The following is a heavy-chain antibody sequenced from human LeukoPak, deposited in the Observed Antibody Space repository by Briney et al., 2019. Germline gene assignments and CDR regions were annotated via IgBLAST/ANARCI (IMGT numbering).Heavy chain of an antibody. D-gene: IGHD4-11*01. J-gene: IGHJ4*02. Sequence: SETLSLTCAVYGGSFSGYYWSWIRQPPGKGLEWIGEINHSGSTNYNPSLKSRVTISVDRSKNQFSLKLSSVTAADTAVYYCARDRGLHFDYWGQGTLVTVSS. CDR3: ARDRGLHFDY. CDR1: GGSFSGYY. CDR2: INHSGST. V-gene: IGHV4-34*01.